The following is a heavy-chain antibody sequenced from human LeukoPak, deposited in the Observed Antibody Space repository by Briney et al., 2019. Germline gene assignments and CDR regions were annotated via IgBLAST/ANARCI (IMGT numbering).Heavy chain of an antibody. CDR3: ARDTDTVTTILDY. CDR1: GFTFDDYA. J-gene: IGHJ4*02. CDR2: INSDGSST. V-gene: IGHV3-74*01. Sequence: GRSLRLSCAASGFTFDDYAMHWVRQAPGKGLVWVSRINSDGSSTSYADSVKGRLTISRDNAKNTLYLQMNSLRAEDTAVYYCARDTDTVTTILDYWGQGTLVTVSS. D-gene: IGHD4-17*01.